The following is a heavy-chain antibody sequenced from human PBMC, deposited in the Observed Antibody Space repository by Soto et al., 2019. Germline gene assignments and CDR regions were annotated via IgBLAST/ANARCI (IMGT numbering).Heavy chain of an antibody. J-gene: IGHJ5*02. CDR3: ARGRGYCSGGSCPCNWFDP. D-gene: IGHD2-15*01. Sequence: SETLSLTCTVSGGSIDSGDYYWSWIRQPPGKGLEWIGYVYYSGTTNHNPFLKSRVTISVDTSKNQFSLKLSSVTAADTAVYYCARGRGYCSGGSCPCNWFDPWGQGTLVTVSS. CDR2: VYYSGTT. V-gene: IGHV4-61*08. CDR1: GGSIDSGDYY.